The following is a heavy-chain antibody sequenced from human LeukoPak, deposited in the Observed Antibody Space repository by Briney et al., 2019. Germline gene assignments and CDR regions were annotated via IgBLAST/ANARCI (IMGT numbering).Heavy chain of an antibody. V-gene: IGHV3-23*01. J-gene: IGHJ4*02. CDR3: ARGVGGSFNTYYFDY. Sequence: GGSLRLSCAASGFTLSSYAMSWVRQAPGKGLEWVSTISASAGSTYYADSVKGRFTVSRDNSKNTLYLQMNSLRAEDTAVYYCARGVGGSFNTYYFDYWGQGTLVTVSS. CDR2: ISASAGST. D-gene: IGHD1-26*01. CDR1: GFTLSSYA.